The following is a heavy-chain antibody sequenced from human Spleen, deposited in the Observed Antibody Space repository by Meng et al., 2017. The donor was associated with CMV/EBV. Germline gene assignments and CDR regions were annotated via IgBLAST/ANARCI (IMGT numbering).Heavy chain of an antibody. D-gene: IGHD3-3*01. J-gene: IGHJ4*02. CDR1: GFTFSNAW. Sequence: GGSLRLSCAASGFTFSNAWMSWVRQAPGKGLEWVGRIKSKTDGGTTDYAAPVKGRFTISRDDSKNTLYLQMNSLKTEDTAVYYCTTPYRSITIFGVVIIPVGYWGQGTLVTVS. V-gene: IGHV3-15*01. CDR2: IKSKTDGGTT. CDR3: TTPYRSITIFGVVIIPVGY.